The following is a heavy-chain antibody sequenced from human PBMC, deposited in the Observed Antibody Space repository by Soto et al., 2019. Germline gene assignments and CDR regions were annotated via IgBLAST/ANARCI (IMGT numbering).Heavy chain of an antibody. CDR1: GFSLSTSGVG. Sequence: QITLKESGPTLVKPTQTLTLTCTFSGFSLSTSGVGVGWIRQPPGKALEWLALIYWNDDKRYSPSLKSRLTITKETSKTQVVLTLTNMDPVDTATYYCAHSLPQRWGSDFDYWGQGTLVTVSS. CDR2: IYWNDDK. J-gene: IGHJ4*02. D-gene: IGHD3-10*01. CDR3: AHSLPQRWGSDFDY. V-gene: IGHV2-5*01.